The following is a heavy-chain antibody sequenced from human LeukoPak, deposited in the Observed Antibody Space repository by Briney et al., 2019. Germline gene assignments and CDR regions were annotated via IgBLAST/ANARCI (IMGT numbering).Heavy chain of an antibody. V-gene: IGHV4-61*02. J-gene: IGHJ4*02. CDR2: IYTSGST. D-gene: IGHD2-2*01. CDR1: GGSISSSSYY. CDR3: AREGSMGCSSTSCIRLIWY. Sequence: SETLSLTCTVSGGSISSSSYYWSWIRQPAGKGLEWIGRIYTSGSTNYNPSLKSRVTMSVDTSKNQFSLKLSSVTAADTAVYYCAREGSMGCSSTSCIRLIWYWGQGTLVTVSS.